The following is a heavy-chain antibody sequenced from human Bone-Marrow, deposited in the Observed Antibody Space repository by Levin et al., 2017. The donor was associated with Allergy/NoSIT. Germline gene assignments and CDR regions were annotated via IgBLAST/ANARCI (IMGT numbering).Heavy chain of an antibody. CDR1: GFTFGDYA. J-gene: IGHJ4*02. Sequence: SLKISCTGSGFTFGDYAMHWVRQAPGKGLEWVSSISWNSGTTDYVDSVKGRFTISRDNVKNSLFLQMNSLSVEDTAFYYCAKAHYYPYYIEYWGQGTLVAVSS. V-gene: IGHV3-9*01. D-gene: IGHD3-22*01. CDR2: ISWNSGTT. CDR3: AKAHYYPYYIEY.